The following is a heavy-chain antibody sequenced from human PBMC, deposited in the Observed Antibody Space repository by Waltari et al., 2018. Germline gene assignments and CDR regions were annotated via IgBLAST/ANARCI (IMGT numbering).Heavy chain of an antibody. J-gene: IGHJ4*02. V-gene: IGHV4-34*01. CDR2: INHSGST. Sequence: QVQLQQWGAGLLKPSETLSLTCAVYGGSFSGYYWSWIRQPPGKGLEWIGEINHSGSTNYNPSLKKLVTISVDTSKNQFSLKLSSVTAADTAVYYCADLMTTSYYWGQGTLVTVSS. D-gene: IGHD4-17*01. CDR1: GGSFSGYY. CDR3: ADLMTTSYY.